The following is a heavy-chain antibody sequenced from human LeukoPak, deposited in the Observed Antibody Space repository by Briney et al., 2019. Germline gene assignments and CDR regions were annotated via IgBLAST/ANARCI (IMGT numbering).Heavy chain of an antibody. V-gene: IGHV3-33*01. D-gene: IGHD3-9*01. CDR2: IWFDGSRE. J-gene: IGHJ6*02. Sequence: PGGSLRLSCAASGFTFSSYGIHWVRQAPGKGLEWLAVIWFDGSREYYADSVKGRFTISRENYKNTAYLQMNSLRAEDTAVYYCARSDILTGYYNPHGLGYYGMDVWGQGTTVTVSS. CDR3: ARSDILTGYYNPHGLGYYGMDV. CDR1: GFTFSSYG.